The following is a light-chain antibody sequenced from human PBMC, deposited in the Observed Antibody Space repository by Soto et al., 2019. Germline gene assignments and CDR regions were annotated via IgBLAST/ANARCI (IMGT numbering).Light chain of an antibody. CDR2: GAS. V-gene: IGKV3-20*01. CDR3: QQYGSSRT. J-gene: IGKJ1*01. CDR1: QSVSSSY. Sequence: EIVLTQSPGTPSLSPGETATLSCRASQSVSSSYLAWYQQKPGQAPRLLIYGASSRATGIPDRFSGSGSGTDFTLTISRLEPEDFAVYYCQQYGSSRTFGQGTKVDI.